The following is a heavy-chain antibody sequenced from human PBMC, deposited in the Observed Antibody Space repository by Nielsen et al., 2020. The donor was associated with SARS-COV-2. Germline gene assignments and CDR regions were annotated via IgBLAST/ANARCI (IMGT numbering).Heavy chain of an antibody. Sequence: SETLSLTCTVSGGSISSYYWSWIRQPPGKGLEWIGYIYYSGSTNYNPSLKSRVTISVDTSKNQFSLKLNSVTAADTAVYYCARELYDSSGYRDAFEIWGQGTMVTVSS. CDR2: IYYSGST. CDR3: ARELYDSSGYRDAFEI. CDR1: GGSISSYY. J-gene: IGHJ3*02. D-gene: IGHD3-22*01. V-gene: IGHV4-59*01.